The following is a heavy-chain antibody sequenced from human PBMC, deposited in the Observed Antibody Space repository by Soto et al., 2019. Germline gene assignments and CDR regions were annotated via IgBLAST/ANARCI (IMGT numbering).Heavy chain of an antibody. J-gene: IGHJ5*02. V-gene: IGHV4-34*01. CDR2: INRRGRT. D-gene: IGHD2-2*03. Sequence: SETLSLTCAVYGGSFSGYYWTWIRQAPGKGLEWIGAINRRGRTYNPSLESRVTMSVDTSKNQFSLKLSSVTAADTAVYYCARDGFCTSTNCRMGNWFDPWGQGTLVTVSS. CDR3: ARDGFCTSTNCRMGNWFDP. CDR1: GGSFSGYY.